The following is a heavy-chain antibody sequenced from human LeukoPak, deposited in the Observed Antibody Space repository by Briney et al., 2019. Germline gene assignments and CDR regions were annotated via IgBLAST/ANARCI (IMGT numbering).Heavy chain of an antibody. Sequence: GGSLSLSCAASGFTFHHYVMTRVRQAPRRGLEWVSSITGSGIDTYYAGSVQGRFTISRDNSQDTLYLQMNSLSAEYTALYYCAFSREGEVAVYLDYWGQGTPVTVSS. J-gene: IGHJ4*02. D-gene: IGHD6-19*01. CDR1: GFTFHHYV. CDR2: ITGSGIDT. CDR3: AFSREGEVAVYLDY. V-gene: IGHV3-23*01.